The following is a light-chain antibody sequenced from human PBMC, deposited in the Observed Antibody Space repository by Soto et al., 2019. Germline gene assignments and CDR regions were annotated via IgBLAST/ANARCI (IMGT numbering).Light chain of an antibody. CDR2: EVS. J-gene: IGLJ1*01. V-gene: IGLV2-14*03. CDR3: SSYGSTPYV. Sequence: QSVLTQPASVSGSPGQSITISCTGTSSGVGDYDYVSWYQQHPGKAPKLIIHEVSARPSGISDRFSGSKSGNTASLTISGLQAEDEADYYCSSYGSTPYVFGTGTKVTVL. CDR1: SSGVGDYDY.